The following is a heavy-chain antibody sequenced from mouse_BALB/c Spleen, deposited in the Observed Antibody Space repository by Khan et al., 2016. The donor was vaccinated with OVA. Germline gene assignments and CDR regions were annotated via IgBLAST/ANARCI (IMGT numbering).Heavy chain of an antibody. J-gene: IGHJ3*01. CDR3: SGDGAYYRYCWFAY. CDR1: GYTFTEYT. D-gene: IGHD2-14*01. Sequence: VRLQQSGPELVKSGASVKISCKTSGYTFTEYTMHWVKQSYGKSLEWIGGLIPNSCGTRYNQKFKGKSTLTLDKSSRTSDINVHRLTTEDSAVYYCSGDGAYYRYCWFAYWGQGTLVTVSA. CDR2: LIPNSCGT. V-gene: IGHV1-18*01.